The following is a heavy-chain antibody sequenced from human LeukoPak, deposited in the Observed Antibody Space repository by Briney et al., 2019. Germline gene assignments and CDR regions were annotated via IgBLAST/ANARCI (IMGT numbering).Heavy chain of an antibody. J-gene: IGHJ3*02. CDR1: GYSFTSYW. V-gene: IGHV5-51*01. CDR2: IYPGDYDT. D-gene: IGHD1-26*01. CDR3: ARHEWELERGAFDI. Sequence: GESLKISCKGSGYSFTSYWIGWVRRMPGKGLEWMGIIYPGDYDTRYSPSFQGQVTISADKSISTAYLQWSSLKASDTAMYYCARHEWELERGAFDIWGQGTMVTVSS.